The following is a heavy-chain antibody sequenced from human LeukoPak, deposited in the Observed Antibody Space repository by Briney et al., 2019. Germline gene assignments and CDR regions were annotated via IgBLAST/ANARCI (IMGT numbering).Heavy chain of an antibody. V-gene: IGHV1-69*13. CDR2: IIPIFGTA. CDR3: ASGDIVVVPADLDDYYYGMDV. Sequence: SVTVSCKASGGTFSSYAISWVRQAPGQGLEWMGGIIPIFGTANYAQKFQGRVTITADESTSTAYMELSSLRSEDTAVYYCASGDIVVVPADLDDYYYGMDVWGQGTTVTVSS. CDR1: GGTFSSYA. J-gene: IGHJ6*02. D-gene: IGHD2-2*01.